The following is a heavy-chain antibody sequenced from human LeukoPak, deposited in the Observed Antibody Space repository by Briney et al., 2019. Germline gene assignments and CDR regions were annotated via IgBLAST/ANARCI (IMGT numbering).Heavy chain of an antibody. CDR1: GFTFSSYW. Sequence: GGSLRLSCAASGFTFSSYWMSWVRQAPGKGLEWVANIKQDGSEKYYVDSVKGRFTISRDNAKNSLYLQMNSLRAEDTAVYYCARVGHYNSGWYGESYYYYYMDVWGKGTTVTVS. V-gene: IGHV3-7*01. CDR2: IKQDGSEK. D-gene: IGHD6-19*01. J-gene: IGHJ6*03. CDR3: ARVGHYNSGWYGESYYYYYMDV.